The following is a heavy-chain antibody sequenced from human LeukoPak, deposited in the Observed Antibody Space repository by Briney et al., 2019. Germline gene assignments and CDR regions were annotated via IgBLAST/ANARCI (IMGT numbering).Heavy chain of an antibody. CDR1: GGFFSGYY. V-gene: IGHV4-34*01. CDR3: ARGRIYYGSGSYYSSSYYYYYYMDV. Sequence: SETLSLTCAVYGGFFSGYYWSWIRQPPGKGLEWIGEINHSGSTNYNPSLKSRVTISVDTSKNQFSLKLSSVTAADTAVYYCARGRIYYGSGSYYSSSYYYYYYMDVWGKGTTVTVSS. J-gene: IGHJ6*03. CDR2: INHSGST. D-gene: IGHD3-10*01.